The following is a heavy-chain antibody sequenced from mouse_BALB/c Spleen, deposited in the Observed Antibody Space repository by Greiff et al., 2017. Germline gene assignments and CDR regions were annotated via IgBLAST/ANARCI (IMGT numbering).Heavy chain of an antibody. CDR3: ARDGYDGGYAMDY. V-gene: IGHV2-9*02. CDR2: IWAGGST. Sequence: VQLQQSGPGLVAPSQSLSITCTVSGFSLTSYGVHWVRQPPGKGLEWLGVIWAGGSTNYNSALMSRLSISKDNSKSQVFLKMNSLQTDDTAMYYCARDGYDGGYAMDYWGQGTSVTVSS. CDR1: GFSLTSYG. D-gene: IGHD2-14*01. J-gene: IGHJ4*01.